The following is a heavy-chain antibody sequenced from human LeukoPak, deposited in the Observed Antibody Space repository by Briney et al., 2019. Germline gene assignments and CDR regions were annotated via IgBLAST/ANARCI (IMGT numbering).Heavy chain of an antibody. CDR1: GFTVSSNY. V-gene: IGHV3-30*02. CDR3: ARDVGFSALDI. Sequence: GGSLRLSCAASGFTVSSNYMSWARQAPGKGLEWVAFIRYDGSYKNVAESVQGRFTISRDNAKNSLYLQMNSLRDEDTAVYYCARDVGFSALDIWGQGTVVSVSS. D-gene: IGHD6-25*01. CDR2: IRYDGSYK. J-gene: IGHJ3*02.